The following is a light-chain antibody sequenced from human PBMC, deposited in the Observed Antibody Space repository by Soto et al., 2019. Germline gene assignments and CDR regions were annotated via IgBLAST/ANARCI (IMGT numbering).Light chain of an antibody. V-gene: IGKV3-20*01. CDR2: GAS. J-gene: IGKJ1*01. CDR1: QSVSNSY. Sequence: EIVLTQSTGTLSLSPGERATLSCRASQSVSNSYLAWYQQKPGQAPRLLIYGASRRATGIPDRFSGSGSGTDFTLTISRLEPEDFAVYYCQQYGISPSWTFGQGTKVDIK. CDR3: QQYGISPSWT.